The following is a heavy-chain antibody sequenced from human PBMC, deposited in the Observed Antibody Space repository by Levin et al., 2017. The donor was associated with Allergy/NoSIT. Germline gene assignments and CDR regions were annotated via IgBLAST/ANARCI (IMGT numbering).Heavy chain of an antibody. V-gene: IGHV3-30*18. CDR2: ISYDGSNK. CDR1: GFTFSSYG. D-gene: IGHD6-19*01. CDR3: TKASLSGWNHILGYYFDY. Sequence: GGSLRLSCAASGFTFSSYGMHWVRQAPGKGLEWVAVISYDGSNKYYADSVKGRFTISRDNSKNTLYLQMNSLRAEDTAVYYCTKASLSGWNHILGYYFDYWGQGTLVTVSS. J-gene: IGHJ4*02.